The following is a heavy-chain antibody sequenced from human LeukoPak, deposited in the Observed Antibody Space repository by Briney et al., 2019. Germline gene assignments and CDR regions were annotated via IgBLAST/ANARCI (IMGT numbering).Heavy chain of an antibody. Sequence: SETLSLTCTVSGGSISSSSYYWGWIRQPPGKGLEWIGSIYYSGSTYYNPSLKSRVTISVDTSKNQFSLKLSSVTAADTAVYYCARTGDYYGSGSYYNEMWYPNWFDPWGQGTLVTVSS. CDR1: GGSISSSSYY. CDR2: IYYSGST. V-gene: IGHV4-39*07. J-gene: IGHJ5*02. CDR3: ARTGDYYGSGSYYNEMWYPNWFDP. D-gene: IGHD3-10*01.